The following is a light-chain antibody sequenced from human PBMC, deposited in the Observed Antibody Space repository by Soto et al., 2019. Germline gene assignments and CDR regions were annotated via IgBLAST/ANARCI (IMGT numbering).Light chain of an antibody. CDR1: QGIAPY. J-gene: IGKJ4*01. CDR2: ATS. V-gene: IGKV1-27*01. CDR3: QKFNSAPLT. Sequence: DVQMTQSPSSLSAFVGDRVTITCRASQGIAPYLAWFRQKPGKVPKLLSYATSTFQSGVPSRFSSSGSGTDFTLTISSLQSEDIGTYYCQKFNSAPLTFGGGPKVEIK.